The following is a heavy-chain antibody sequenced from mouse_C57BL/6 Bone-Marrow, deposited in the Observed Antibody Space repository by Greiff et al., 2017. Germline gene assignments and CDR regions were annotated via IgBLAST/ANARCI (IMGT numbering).Heavy chain of an antibody. CDR1: GYTFTSYG. CDR2: IYPRSGNT. V-gene: IGHV1-81*01. J-gene: IGHJ1*03. CDR3: ARRDYGSSYWYFDV. Sequence: QVQLKQSGAELARPGASVKLSCKASGYTFTSYGISWVKHRTGQGLEWIGEIYPRSGNTFYNEKFKGKATLTADKSSSTAYMELRSLTSEDSAVYFCARRDYGSSYWYFDVWGTGTTVTVSS. D-gene: IGHD1-1*01.